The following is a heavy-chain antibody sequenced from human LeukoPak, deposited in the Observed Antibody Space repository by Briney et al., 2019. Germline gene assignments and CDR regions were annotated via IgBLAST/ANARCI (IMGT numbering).Heavy chain of an antibody. V-gene: IGHV1-18*01. CDR2: ISAYNGNT. Sequence: ASVKVSCKASGYTFTSYGISWVRQAPGQGLEWMGWISAYNGNTNYAQKLQGRVTMTTDTSTSTAYMELRSLRSDDTAMYYCARRLLSSSYNWLDPWGQGTLVTVSS. D-gene: IGHD6-6*01. CDR3: ARRLLSSSYNWLDP. J-gene: IGHJ5*02. CDR1: GYTFTSYG.